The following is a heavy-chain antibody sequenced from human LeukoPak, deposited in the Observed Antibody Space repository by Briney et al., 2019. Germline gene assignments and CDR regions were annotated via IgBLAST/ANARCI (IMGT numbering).Heavy chain of an antibody. CDR1: GGTFSSYA. CDR3: AREVPAAIGWFDP. J-gene: IGHJ5*02. D-gene: IGHD2-2*02. CDR2: IIPIFGTA. Sequence: SVKVSCKASGGTFSSYAISWVRQAPGQGLEWMGGIIPIFGTANYAQKFRGRVTITADESTSTAYMELSSLRSEDTAVYYCAREVPAAIGWFDPWGQGTLVTVSS. V-gene: IGHV1-69*13.